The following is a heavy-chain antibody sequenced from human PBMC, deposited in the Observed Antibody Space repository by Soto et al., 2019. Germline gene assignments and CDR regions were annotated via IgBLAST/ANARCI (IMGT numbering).Heavy chain of an antibody. V-gene: IGHV1-18*01. D-gene: IGHD2-2*01. CDR2: ISTYDDKT. Sequence: QVQLVQSGAEVKTPGASVKVSCRASGYSFRTHGISWVRQAPGQGLEWMGWISTYDDKTNFPQKFQGRITMTTDTSTSTADMELRSLRSDDTAVYFCARDLGYCNSSGCVRNWVDPWGQGTLVTVSS. J-gene: IGHJ5*02. CDR3: ARDLGYCNSSGCVRNWVDP. CDR1: GYSFRTHG.